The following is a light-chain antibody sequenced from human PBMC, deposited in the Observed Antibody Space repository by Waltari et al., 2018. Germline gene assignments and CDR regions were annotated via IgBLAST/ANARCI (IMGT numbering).Light chain of an antibody. CDR1: QRVEMY. CDR3: QQRRNWPLT. Sequence: SCRASQRVEMYLAWDQQRPGQAPGLLIYDTSNRATDIPARFSGSGSETDFSLTISSLEPEDFAVYYCQQRRNWPLTFGGGTKVEIK. V-gene: IGKV3-11*01. CDR2: DTS. J-gene: IGKJ4*01.